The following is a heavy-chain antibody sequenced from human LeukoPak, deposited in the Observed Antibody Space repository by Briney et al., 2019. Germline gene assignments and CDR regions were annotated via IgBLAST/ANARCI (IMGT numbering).Heavy chain of an antibody. Sequence: PGGSLRLSCAASGFTFSAHSMTWVRHAPGKGLEWVSGISASGDATYYADSVKGRFTISRDNSKNTLDLQMNSLRADDTAVYYCTKWTGYGDSWGQGALVTVSS. D-gene: IGHD5-12*01. CDR2: ISASGDAT. CDR3: TKWTGYGDS. CDR1: GFTFSAHS. J-gene: IGHJ4*02. V-gene: IGHV3-23*01.